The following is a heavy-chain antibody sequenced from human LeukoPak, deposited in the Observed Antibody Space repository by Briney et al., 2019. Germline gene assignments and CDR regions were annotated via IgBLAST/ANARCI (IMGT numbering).Heavy chain of an antibody. Sequence: ASVKVSCKASGYTFTSYDINWVRQATGQGLEWMGWMNPNSGNTGYAQKFQGRVTMTRNTSISTAYMELSSLRSEDTAVYYCARGRTYYDFWSGYYEAKFDHWGQGTLVTVSS. J-gene: IGHJ4*02. CDR2: MNPNSGNT. D-gene: IGHD3-3*01. CDR1: GYTFTSYD. CDR3: ARGRTYYDFWSGYYEAKFDH. V-gene: IGHV1-8*01.